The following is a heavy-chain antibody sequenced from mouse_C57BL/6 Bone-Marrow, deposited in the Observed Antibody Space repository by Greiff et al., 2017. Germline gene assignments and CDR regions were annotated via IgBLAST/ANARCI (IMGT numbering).Heavy chain of an antibody. V-gene: IGHV8-8*01. CDR1: GFSLSTFGMG. CDR2: IWWDDDK. CDR3: ARIAWTTVVGMGYYAMDY. Sequence: QVTLKVSGPGILQPSQTLSLTCSFSGFSLSTFGMGVGWIRQPSGKGLEWLAHIWWDDDKSYNPALKSRLTISKDTSKNQVFLKIANVETADTATYYCARIAWTTVVGMGYYAMDYWGQGTSVTVSS. J-gene: IGHJ4*01. D-gene: IGHD1-1*01.